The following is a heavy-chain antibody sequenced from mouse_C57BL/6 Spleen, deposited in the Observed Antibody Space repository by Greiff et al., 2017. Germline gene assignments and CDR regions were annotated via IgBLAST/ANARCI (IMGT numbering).Heavy chain of an antibody. CDR2: IDPSDSYT. V-gene: IGHV1-50*01. J-gene: IGHJ2*01. CDR1: GYTFTSYW. CDR3: ARRLGPYFDY. Sequence: QVHVKQPGAELVKPGASVKLSCKASGYTFTSYWMQWVKQRPGQGLEWIGEIDPSDSYTNYNQKFKGKATLTVDTSSSTAYMQLSSLTSEDSAVYYCARRLGPYFDYWGQGTTLTVSS.